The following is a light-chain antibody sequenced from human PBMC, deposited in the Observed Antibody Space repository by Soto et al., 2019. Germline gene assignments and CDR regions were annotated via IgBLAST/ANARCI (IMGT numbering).Light chain of an antibody. J-gene: IGKJ2*01. CDR2: WAS. CDR1: QSVLYSSSNKNY. V-gene: IGKV4-1*01. CDR3: QQYLSIPMYT. Sequence: DIVMTQSPDSLAVSLGERATINCKSSQSVLYSSSNKNYLAWYQQKPGQPPKLLIYWASTRESGVPDRFSGSGSGRNFTLTISSLQAEDVAAYYCQQYLSIPMYTFGQGTKLEIK.